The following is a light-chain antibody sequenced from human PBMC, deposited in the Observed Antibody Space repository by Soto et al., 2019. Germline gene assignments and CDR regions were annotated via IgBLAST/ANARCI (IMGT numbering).Light chain of an antibody. J-gene: IGKJ1*01. Sequence: EIVMTQSPATLSVSPGERATLSCRASQSVSSNLAWYQQKPGQAPRLLIYGASTRATGIPARFSGSGSGTEFTLPISGLQSEDFAVYYCQQYNNWPRTFGQGTKVEIK. CDR3: QQYNNWPRT. V-gene: IGKV3-15*01. CDR2: GAS. CDR1: QSVSSN.